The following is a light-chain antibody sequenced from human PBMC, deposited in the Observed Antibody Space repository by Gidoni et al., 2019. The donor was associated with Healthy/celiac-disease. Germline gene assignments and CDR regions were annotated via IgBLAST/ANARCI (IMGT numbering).Light chain of an antibody. Sequence: QSVLTQPPSASWTPAQRVTISCSGSSSNIGSNTVNWYQQLPGTAPKLLIYSNNQRPSGVPDRFSGSKSGTSASLAISGLQSEDEADYYCAAWDDSLNGQVFGGGTKLTVL. CDR1: SSNIGSNT. J-gene: IGLJ3*02. CDR2: SNN. V-gene: IGLV1-44*01. CDR3: AAWDDSLNGQV.